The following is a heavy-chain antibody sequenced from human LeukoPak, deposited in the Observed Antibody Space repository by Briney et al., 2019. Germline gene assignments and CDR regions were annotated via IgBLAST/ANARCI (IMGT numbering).Heavy chain of an antibody. CDR1: GGSISRYY. J-gene: IGHJ6*03. CDR2: VYYSGST. V-gene: IGHV4-59*08. D-gene: IGHD4-17*01. Sequence: SETLSLTCTVSGGSISRYYWSWIRQPPGKGLEWIGYVYYSGSTNYNPSLKSRVTISVDTSKNQFSLKLSSVTAADTAVYFCARGGRDYVHDRYYYFMDVWGSGTAVTVSS. CDR3: ARGGRDYVHDRYYYFMDV.